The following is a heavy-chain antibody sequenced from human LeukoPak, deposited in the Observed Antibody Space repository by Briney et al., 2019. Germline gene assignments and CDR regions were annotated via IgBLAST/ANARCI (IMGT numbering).Heavy chain of an antibody. D-gene: IGHD1-26*01. CDR1: GFTFDDYG. Sequence: GGSLRLSCAASGFTFDDYGMSWVRQAPGKGLEWVSVINWNGGSTGYADSVKGRFTISRDDAKNSLYLQMNSLRAEDTALYYCPRPIVGATSDAFDIWGQGTMVTVSS. CDR2: INWNGGST. J-gene: IGHJ3*02. V-gene: IGHV3-20*04. CDR3: PRPIVGATSDAFDI.